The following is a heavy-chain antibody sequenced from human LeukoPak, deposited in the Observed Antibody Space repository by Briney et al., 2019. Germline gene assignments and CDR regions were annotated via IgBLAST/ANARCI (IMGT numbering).Heavy chain of an antibody. V-gene: IGHV3-74*03. CDR2: INSDGGST. D-gene: IGHD5-12*01. Sequence: GGSLRLSCAASGFTFRSSWMHWVRQAPGKGLVWFSRINSDGGSTTYADSVKGRFTISRDNAKNTLFMQMNSLRAEDTAVYYCARDPSGGSLYYGMDVWGQGTTVTVSS. CDR3: ARDPSGGSLYYGMDV. J-gene: IGHJ6*02. CDR1: GFTFRSSW.